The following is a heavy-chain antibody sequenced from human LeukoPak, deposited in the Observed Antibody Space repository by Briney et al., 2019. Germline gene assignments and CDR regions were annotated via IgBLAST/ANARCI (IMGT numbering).Heavy chain of an antibody. CDR3: ARVNYDSSGYSVTLFDS. D-gene: IGHD3-22*01. V-gene: IGHV1-2*02. Sequence: ASVKVSCKASGYTFTGYYIHWMRQAPGQGLGWMGGINPNSGGTNYAQKFQGRVTMTRDTSISTAYMELSRRRSDDTAVYYCARVNYDSSGYSVTLFDSWGQGTLVTVSS. CDR1: GYTFTGYY. CDR2: INPNSGGT. J-gene: IGHJ4*02.